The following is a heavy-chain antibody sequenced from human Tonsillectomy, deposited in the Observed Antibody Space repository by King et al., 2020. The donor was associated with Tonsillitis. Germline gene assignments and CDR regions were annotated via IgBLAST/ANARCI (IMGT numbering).Heavy chain of an antibody. CDR2: MNPHSGNT. Sequence: VQLVESGAEVKKPGASVKVSCKASGYTFTSDDINWVRQSTGQGREWMGWMNPHSGNTGYAKKFQGRVTMTRNTSISTAYMELSSLRSEDTAVYYCARVVGYYYYYMDVWGKGTTVTVSS. CDR3: ARVVGYYYYYMDV. V-gene: IGHV1-8*01. J-gene: IGHJ6*03. CDR1: GYTFTSDD.